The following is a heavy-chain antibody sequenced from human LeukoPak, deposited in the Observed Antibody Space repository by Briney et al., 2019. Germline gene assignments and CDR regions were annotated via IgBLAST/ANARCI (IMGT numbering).Heavy chain of an antibody. CDR2: ISGDSRYI. CDR3: ARYSGSYGWFDP. J-gene: IGHJ5*02. D-gene: IGHD1-26*01. V-gene: IGHV3-21*01. CDR1: GFTFSSYS. Sequence: GGSLRLSCAASGFTFSSYSMNWVRQAPGKGLEWVSAISGDSRYIYYADSVKGRFTISRDNAKKSLYLQMNSLRAEDTAVYYCARYSGSYGWFDPWGQGTLVTVSS.